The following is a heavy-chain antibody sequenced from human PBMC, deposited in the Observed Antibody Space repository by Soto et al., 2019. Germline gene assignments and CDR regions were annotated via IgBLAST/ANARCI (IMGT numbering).Heavy chain of an antibody. CDR3: ARWAYYYDSSGYS. J-gene: IGHJ5*02. D-gene: IGHD3-22*01. CDR1: GDTFTKYD. V-gene: IGHV1-8*01. Sequence: ASVKVSCKAPGDTFTKYDINWVRQASGQGLEWVGWMNPYTGNADYAQKFQGRVTMTRNTSISTAYMELSGLTSEDTAVYYCARWAYYYDSSGYSWGQGTPVTVSS. CDR2: MNPYTGNA.